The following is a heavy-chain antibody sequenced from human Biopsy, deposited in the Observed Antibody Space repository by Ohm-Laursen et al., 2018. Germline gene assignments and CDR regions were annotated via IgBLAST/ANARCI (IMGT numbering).Heavy chain of an antibody. Sequence: SLRLSCAAFGFTFNNYGMQWVRQAPGKGLEWVAFIFYDGSNTYYADSVKGRFTISRDNSRDTLYLQMSSLRVEDTAVYYCARGPSGVATIGRGQGTLVTVSS. CDR1: GFTFNNYG. J-gene: IGHJ4*02. D-gene: IGHD5-24*01. V-gene: IGHV3-33*08. CDR3: ARGPSGVATIG. CDR2: IFYDGSNT.